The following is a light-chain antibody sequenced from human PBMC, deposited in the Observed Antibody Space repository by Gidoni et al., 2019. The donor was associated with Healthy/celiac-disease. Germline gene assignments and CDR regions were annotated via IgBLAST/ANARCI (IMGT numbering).Light chain of an antibody. CDR2: EVS. CDR1: QSLLHSDEKNY. V-gene: IGKV2-29*02. J-gene: IGKJ4*01. CDR3: MQGRHLPIT. Sequence: DIVMTQTPLSLSVTPGQPASISCKSSQSLLHSDEKNYLYCYLQKPGQSPQLLIYEVSSRFSRVPDRCSGSGSGTDFTLKISRVEAEDDGVYYCMQGRHLPITFGGGTKVEIK.